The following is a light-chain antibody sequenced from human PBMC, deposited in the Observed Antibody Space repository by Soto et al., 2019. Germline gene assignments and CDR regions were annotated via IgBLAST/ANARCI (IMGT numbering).Light chain of an antibody. CDR2: GAS. Sequence: VGLTQSPGTLSLSPGERATLSCRASQIVSASHLAWYQQKPGQAPRLLLYGASTRATDIPDRFSGSGSGTDFTLTISRVEPEDFAVFYCQHYGSSPLTFGGGTKVDSK. V-gene: IGKV3-20*01. J-gene: IGKJ4*01. CDR3: QHYGSSPLT. CDR1: QIVSASH.